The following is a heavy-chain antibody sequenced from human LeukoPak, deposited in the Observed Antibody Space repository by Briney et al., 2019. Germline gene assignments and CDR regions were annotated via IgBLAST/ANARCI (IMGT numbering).Heavy chain of an antibody. V-gene: IGHV3-30-3*01. J-gene: IGHJ4*02. D-gene: IGHD4-17*01. Sequence: GGSLRLSCAASGFTFSTYAMHWVRQAPGRGLEWVAVILYDGSNQYYADSAKGRFTISRDNSRNTLYLQMNSLKVEDTAVYYCARDFRDYRDYVAYFDSWGQGTLVTVSS. CDR1: GFTFSTYA. CDR2: ILYDGSNQ. CDR3: ARDFRDYRDYVAYFDS.